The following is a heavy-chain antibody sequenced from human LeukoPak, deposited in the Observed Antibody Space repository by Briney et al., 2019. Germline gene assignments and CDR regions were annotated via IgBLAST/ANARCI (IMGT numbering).Heavy chain of an antibody. CDR3: THYSNYRSYFDY. Sequence: SSVKVSCKASGGTFSSYTISWVRQAPGQGLEWMGRIIPILGIANYAQKFQGRVTITADKSTSTAYMELSSLRSEDTAVYYCTHYSNYRSYFDYWGQGTLVTVSS. CDR2: IIPILGIA. V-gene: IGHV1-69*02. CDR1: GGTFSSYT. J-gene: IGHJ4*02. D-gene: IGHD4-11*01.